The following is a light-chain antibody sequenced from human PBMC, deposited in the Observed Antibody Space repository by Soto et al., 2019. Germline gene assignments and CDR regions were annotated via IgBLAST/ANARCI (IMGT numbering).Light chain of an antibody. CDR1: SSDIGAYDY. CDR2: EVN. Sequence: QSALTQPASLSGSPGQSITISCTGTSSDIGAYDYVSWFQQHPGKAPKLMISEVNNRPSGVSNRFSGSKSGNTAYLTISGLQVEDEAEYFRFSFTTTSPHVFGTGTKVTVL. V-gene: IGLV2-14*01. J-gene: IGLJ1*01. CDR3: FSFTTTSPHV.